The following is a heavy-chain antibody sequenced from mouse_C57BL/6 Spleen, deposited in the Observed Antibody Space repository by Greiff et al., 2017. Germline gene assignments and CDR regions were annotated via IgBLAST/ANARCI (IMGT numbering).Heavy chain of an antibody. Sequence: EVQLQQSGPELVKPGASVKISCKASGYSFTDYTMNWVKQSNGKSLEWIGVINPNYGTTRYNEKFKGKATLTVDQSSSTDYMQLNSLTSEDSAVYCCARYTTVDFVAYWGQGTLVTVSA. D-gene: IGHD1-1*01. CDR1: GYSFTDYT. J-gene: IGHJ3*01. V-gene: IGHV1-39*01. CDR3: ARYTTVDFVAY. CDR2: INPNYGTT.